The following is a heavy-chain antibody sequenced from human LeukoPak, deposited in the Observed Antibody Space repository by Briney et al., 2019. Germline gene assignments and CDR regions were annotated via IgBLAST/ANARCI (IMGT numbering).Heavy chain of an antibody. V-gene: IGHV4-4*07. J-gene: IGHJ4*02. CDR3: VREGFDGSCLDY. CDR2: IHSSGTS. D-gene: IGHD2-15*01. Sequence: SETLSLTCTVSGGSISGYYWDWIRQPAGKGLQWIGRIHSSGTSNYNPSLQSRITMSVDTSKNQFSLKLRSVTAADTAVYYCVREGFDGSCLDYWGQGTLVTVFS. CDR1: GGSISGYY.